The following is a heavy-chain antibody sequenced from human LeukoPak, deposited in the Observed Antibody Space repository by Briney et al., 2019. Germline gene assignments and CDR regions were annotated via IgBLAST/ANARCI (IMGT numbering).Heavy chain of an antibody. Sequence: SETLSLTCTVSGGSISSGSYYWRWLRQPAGTGLEWLGRIYTSGSTNYNPSLKSRVPISVDTSKNQFSLKLSSVTAADTAVYYCARAIYDYVWGSYLDYWGQGTLVTVSS. J-gene: IGHJ4*02. V-gene: IGHV4-61*02. CDR2: IYTSGST. CDR1: GGSISSGSYY. CDR3: ARAIYDYVWGSYLDY. D-gene: IGHD3-16*02.